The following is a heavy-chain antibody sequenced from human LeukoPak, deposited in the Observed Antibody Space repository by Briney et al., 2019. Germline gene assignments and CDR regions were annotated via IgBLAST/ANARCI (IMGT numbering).Heavy chain of an antibody. CDR3: ARAYSGSYHWFDY. D-gene: IGHD1-26*01. CDR1: GGSISSYY. J-gene: IGHJ4*02. CDR2: IYYSEST. Sequence: PSETLSLTCTVSGGSISSYYWSWIRQPPGKGLEWIGYIYYSESTNYNPSLKSRVTISVDTSKNQFSLKLSSVTAADTAVYYCARAYSGSYHWFDYWGQGTLVTASS. V-gene: IGHV4-59*01.